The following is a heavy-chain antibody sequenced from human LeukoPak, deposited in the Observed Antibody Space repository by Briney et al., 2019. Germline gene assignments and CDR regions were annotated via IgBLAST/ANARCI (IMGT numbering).Heavy chain of an antibody. Sequence: PGGSLILSCAASGFPFSSYSMIWVRQAPGKGLEWVSSISSSSNYIYYADSVKGRFTISRDNAESSLYLQLNSLRAEDTAVYYCARDVVRNYYYYGMDVWGQGTTVTVSS. CDR2: ISSSSNYI. CDR1: GFPFSSYS. V-gene: IGHV3-21*06. J-gene: IGHJ6*02. D-gene: IGHD2-15*01. CDR3: ARDVVRNYYYYGMDV.